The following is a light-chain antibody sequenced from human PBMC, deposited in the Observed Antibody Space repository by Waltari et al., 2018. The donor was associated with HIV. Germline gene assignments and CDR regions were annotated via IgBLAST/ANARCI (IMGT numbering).Light chain of an antibody. J-gene: IGKJ1*01. V-gene: IGKV4-1*01. CDR3: HQYFSAPWT. Sequence: DIVMTQSPDSLAVSLGERATINCKSSQSLLYSANNKNYLAWSQQKPGQPPKLLIYWASTRESGVPDRFSGSGSGTDFTLTISSLQADDVAVYYCHQYFSAPWTFGQGP. CDR2: WAS. CDR1: QSLLYSANNKNY.